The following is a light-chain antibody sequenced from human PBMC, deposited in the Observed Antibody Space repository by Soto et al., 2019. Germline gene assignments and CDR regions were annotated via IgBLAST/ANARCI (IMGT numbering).Light chain of an antibody. CDR2: GAS. V-gene: IGKV3-15*01. Sequence: EIVMTQSPASLSVSPGDGATLSCRASQSVASNVAWYQQKAGQGPRLLIHGASTRAVGVPARFSGSGSGTDFNLTIRSLQSEDFAVYYCQQYHNWPPQYTFGQGTKLQIK. J-gene: IGKJ2*01. CDR3: QQYHNWPPQYT. CDR1: QSVASN.